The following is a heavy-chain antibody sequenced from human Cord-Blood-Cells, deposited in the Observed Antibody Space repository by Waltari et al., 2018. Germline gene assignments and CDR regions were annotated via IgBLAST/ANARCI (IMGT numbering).Heavy chain of an antibody. CDR3: ARGGDSGSYFDY. V-gene: IGHV3-30*04. CDR1: GFTFSSHA. D-gene: IGHD1-26*01. CDR2: ISYDGSNK. Sequence: QVQLVESGGGVVQPGRSLRLSCAASGFTFSSHAMHWVRQAPGKGLEWVAVISYDGSNKYYADSVKGRFTISRDNSKNTLYLQMNSLRAEDTAVYYCARGGDSGSYFDYWGQGTLVTVSS. J-gene: IGHJ4*02.